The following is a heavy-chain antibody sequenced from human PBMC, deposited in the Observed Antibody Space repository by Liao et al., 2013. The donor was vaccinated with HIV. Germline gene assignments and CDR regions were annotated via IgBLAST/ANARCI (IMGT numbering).Heavy chain of an antibody. CDR1: GGSISSGSYY. V-gene: IGHV4-61*02. Sequence: QVQLQESGPGLVKPSQTLSLTCTVSGGSISSGSYYWSWIRQPAGKGLEWVGRIFSSGSTNYNPSFKSRVTISADTSKNQFSLRLSSVTAADTAVYYCAREPGIEYFFDKWGQGTLVTVSS. D-gene: IGHD2/OR15-2a*01. J-gene: IGHJ4*02. CDR2: IFSSGST. CDR3: AREPGIEYFFDK.